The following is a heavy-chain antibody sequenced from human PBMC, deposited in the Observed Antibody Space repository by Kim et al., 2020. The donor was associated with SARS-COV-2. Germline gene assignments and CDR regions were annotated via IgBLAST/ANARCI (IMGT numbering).Heavy chain of an antibody. D-gene: IGHD6-13*01. CDR1: GFTFNSFW. CDR2: IKHDGSQR. CDR3: ARTIGAAEAF. Sequence: GGSLRLSCAASGFTFNSFWMHWVRQAPGKGLEWVANIKHDGSQRFYVDSVKGRFTISRDNARNSLYLQMNSLRAEDTAVYYCARTIGAAEAFRGQGNLVT. V-gene: IGHV3-7*03. J-gene: IGHJ4*02.